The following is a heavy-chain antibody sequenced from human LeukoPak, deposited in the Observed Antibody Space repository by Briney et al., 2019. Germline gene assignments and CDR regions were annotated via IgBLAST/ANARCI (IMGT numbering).Heavy chain of an antibody. D-gene: IGHD3-22*01. CDR2: ISGSSSDI. Sequence: GGSLRLSCAASGFTFSNYAMNWVRQAPGKGLEWVSSISGSSSDIYYADSAKGRFTISRDNAKNSLYLQMNSLRAEDTAIYYCARRDYYDSSGYDYWGQGTLVTVSS. J-gene: IGHJ4*02. CDR3: ARRDYYDSSGYDY. CDR1: GFTFSNYA. V-gene: IGHV3-21*01.